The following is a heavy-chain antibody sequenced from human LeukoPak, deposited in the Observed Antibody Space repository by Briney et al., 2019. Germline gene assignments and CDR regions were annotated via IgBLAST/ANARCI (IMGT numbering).Heavy chain of an antibody. CDR2: IKPDGSQT. V-gene: IGHV3-7*03. J-gene: IGHJ5*02. CDR3: VRSIDA. Sequence: PGGSLRLSCAASGFTFTSYWMNWVRQAPGKGLEWVGNIKPDGSQTYYVDSVKGRFTISRDNAKNSVSLQLNSLRAEDTAVYSCVRSIDAWGQGTLVTVSS. D-gene: IGHD3-3*01. CDR1: GFTFTSYW.